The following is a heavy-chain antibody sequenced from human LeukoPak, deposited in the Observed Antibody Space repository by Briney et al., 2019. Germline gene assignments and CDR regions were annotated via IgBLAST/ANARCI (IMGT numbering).Heavy chain of an antibody. J-gene: IGHJ6*03. CDR2: IYYSGST. CDR1: GGSISSSSYY. Sequence: SETLSLTCTVSGGSISSSSYYWGWIRQPPGKGLEWIGSIYYSGSTYYNPSLKSRVTICVDTSQNQFSLKLSSVTAADTAVYCCANHQRYCSSTSCYFYYMDVWGKGTTVTVSS. CDR3: ANHQRYCSSTSCYFYYMDV. V-gene: IGHV4-39*01. D-gene: IGHD2-2*01.